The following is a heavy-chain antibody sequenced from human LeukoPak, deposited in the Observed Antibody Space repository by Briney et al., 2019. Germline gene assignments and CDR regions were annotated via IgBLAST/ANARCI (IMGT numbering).Heavy chain of an antibody. CDR2: IYYSGST. D-gene: IGHD3-10*01. Sequence: SGTLSLTCTVSGGSISNYYWTWIRQPPGKGLEWIGYIYYSGSTNYNPSLTSRVTISGDTSKNQFSLKLSSVTAADTAVYYCARGSIGSPPDYYGSGSDTYYFDYWGQGTLVTVSS. V-gene: IGHV4-59*12. CDR1: GGSISNYY. CDR3: ARGSIGSPPDYYGSGSDTYYFDY. J-gene: IGHJ4*02.